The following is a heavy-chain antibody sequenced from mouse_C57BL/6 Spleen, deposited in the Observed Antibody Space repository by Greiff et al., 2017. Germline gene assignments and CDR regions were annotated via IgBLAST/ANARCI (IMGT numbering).Heavy chain of an antibody. CDR1: GYTFTSYW. CDR3: ARDYGSSYLDY. J-gene: IGHJ2*01. V-gene: IGHV1-53*01. CDR2: INPSNGGT. D-gene: IGHD1-1*01. Sequence: QVHVKQSGTELVKPGASVKLSCKASGYTFTSYWMHWVKQRPGQGLEWIGNINPSNGGTNYNEKFKSKATLTVDKSSSTAYMQLSSLTSEDSAVYYCARDYGSSYLDYWGQGTTLTVSS.